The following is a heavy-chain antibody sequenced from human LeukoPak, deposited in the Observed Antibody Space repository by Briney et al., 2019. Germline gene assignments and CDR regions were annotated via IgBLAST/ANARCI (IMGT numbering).Heavy chain of an antibody. J-gene: IGHJ6*04. Sequence: SETLSLTCAVYGGFFSGYYWSWIRQPPGKGLEWIGEINHSGSTNYNPSLKSRVTISVDTSKNQFSLKLSSVTAADTAVYYCAIASGYNPGYYYYGMDVWGKGTTATVSS. CDR1: GGFFSGYY. CDR3: AIASGYNPGYYYYGMDV. D-gene: IGHD1-14*01. CDR2: INHSGST. V-gene: IGHV4-34*01.